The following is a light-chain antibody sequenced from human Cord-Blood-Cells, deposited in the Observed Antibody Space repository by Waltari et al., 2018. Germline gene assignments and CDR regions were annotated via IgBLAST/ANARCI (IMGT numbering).Light chain of an antibody. CDR3: QQYDNLPPGT. CDR2: DES. J-gene: IGKJ2*01. CDR1: QDISNY. Sequence: DIQMTQSPSSLSASVGDRVTITCQVNQDISNYLNWYQQKPGKAPKLLIYDESNLETGCPSRFSGSGSGTDCTFTISSLQPEDIATYYCQQYDNLPPGTFGQGTKLEIK. V-gene: IGKV1-33*01.